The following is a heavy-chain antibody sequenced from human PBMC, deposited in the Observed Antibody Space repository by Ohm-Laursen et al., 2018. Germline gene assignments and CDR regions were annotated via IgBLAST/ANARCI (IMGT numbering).Heavy chain of an antibody. CDR2: INPNSGGT. Sequence: GSSVKVSCKASGYTFTGYYLHWVRQAPGQGLEWMGWINPNSGGTNYAQKFQGRVTMTRDTSISTAYMELSRLRSDDTAVYYCARVPRIRGGMDVWGQGTTVTVSS. D-gene: IGHD2-21*01. CDR3: ARVPRIRGGMDV. CDR1: GYTFTGYY. V-gene: IGHV1-2*02. J-gene: IGHJ6*02.